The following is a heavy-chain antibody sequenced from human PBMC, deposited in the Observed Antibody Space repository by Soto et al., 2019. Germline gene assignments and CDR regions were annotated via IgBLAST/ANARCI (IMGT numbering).Heavy chain of an antibody. Sequence: EVQVLESGGGLVQPGGSLRLSCAASGFTFSSYALSWVRQAPGKGLEWVSSISNSGGTTYFADSVRGRFTISRDNSKNTVFLQMNSLRAEDTAIYYCAKDTAPLSSGDAFDMWGQGTMVTVSS. V-gene: IGHV3-23*01. CDR3: AKDTAPLSSGDAFDM. CDR1: GFTFSSYA. D-gene: IGHD6-19*01. CDR2: ISNSGGTT. J-gene: IGHJ3*02.